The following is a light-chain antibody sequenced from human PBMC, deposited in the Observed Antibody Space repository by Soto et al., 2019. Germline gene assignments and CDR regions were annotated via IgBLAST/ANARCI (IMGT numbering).Light chain of an antibody. CDR2: EGI. CDR1: SNTIGGYNV. CDR3: TSYTSSSTLDV. J-gene: IGLJ1*01. V-gene: IGLV2-14*02. Sequence: QSALTQPASVSGSPGQSITISCTGSSNTIGGYNVVSWYQQHPGKAPKVIIYEGIKRPSGVSNRFSGAISGSTASLTISGLQAEDEADYYCTSYTSSSTLDVFGTGTKLTVL.